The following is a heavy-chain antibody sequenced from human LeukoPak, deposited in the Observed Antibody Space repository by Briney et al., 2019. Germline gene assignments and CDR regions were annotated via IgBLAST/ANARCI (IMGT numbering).Heavy chain of an antibody. D-gene: IGHD4-11*01. CDR2: IYYSGSS. Sequence: PSETLSLTCTVSGDSITNNNCYWGWVRQPPGKGLKWIASIYYSGSSYYNPSLKSRVTMSVDTSKNQFSLKLSSATAADTAVYYCVRLDYSNFFDYWGQGNLVTVSS. J-gene: IGHJ4*02. CDR3: VRLDYSNFFDY. V-gene: IGHV4-39*07. CDR1: GDSITNNNCY.